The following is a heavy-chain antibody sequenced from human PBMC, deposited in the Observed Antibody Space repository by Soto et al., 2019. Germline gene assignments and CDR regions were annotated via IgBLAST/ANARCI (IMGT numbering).Heavy chain of an antibody. CDR1: GFTFSSYA. CDR2: ISGFGAYT. D-gene: IGHD1-1*01. J-gene: IGHJ6*03. V-gene: IGHV3-23*01. CDR3: AKGETGTTGNYYYMDV. Sequence: EVQLLESGGGLVQPGGSLRLSCAASGFTFSSYAMSWVRQAPGQGLEWVSAISGFGAYTYYADSVEGRFTISRDNSKNTLHLQMDSLRAEDTAVYYCAKGETGTTGNYYYMDVWGKGTTVTVSS.